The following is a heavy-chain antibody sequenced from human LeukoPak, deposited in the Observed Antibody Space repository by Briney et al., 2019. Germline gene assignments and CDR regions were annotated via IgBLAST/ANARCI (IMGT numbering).Heavy chain of an antibody. CDR1: GGSIRSYY. D-gene: IGHD6-13*01. CDR2: IYYSGST. CDR3: ARVYYSSSYDYWYFDL. V-gene: IGHV4-59*01. J-gene: IGHJ2*01. Sequence: MASETLSLTCTVSGGSIRSYYWSWIRQPPGKGLEWIAYIYYSGSTNYNRSLKSRGTISVDTSKNQFSLKLSSVTAADTAVYYCARVYYSSSYDYWYFDLWGRGTLVTVSS.